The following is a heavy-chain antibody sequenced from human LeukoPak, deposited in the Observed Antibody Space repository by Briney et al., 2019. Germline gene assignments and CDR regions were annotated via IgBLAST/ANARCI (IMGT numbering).Heavy chain of an antibody. CDR3: AKFSDGYKPT. V-gene: IGHV3-23*01. D-gene: IGHD5-24*01. Sequence: GGSLRLSCAASGFIFSSYNMNWVRQAPGKGLEWVSAISGSGGSTYYADSVKGRFTISRDNSKNTLYLQMNSLRAEDTAVYYCAKFSDGYKPTWGQGTLVTVSS. CDR1: GFIFSSYN. J-gene: IGHJ5*02. CDR2: ISGSGGST.